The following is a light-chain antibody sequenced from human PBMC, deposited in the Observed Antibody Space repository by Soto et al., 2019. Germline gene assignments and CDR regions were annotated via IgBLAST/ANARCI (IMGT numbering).Light chain of an antibody. Sequence: QSVLTQPRSVSGSPGQSVTISCTGTGSGLGHYNYVPWYQYHPGKAPKLIIFDVSERPAGVPDRSSGSKSANTASLTISGLQAEDEADYYCSSYAGSYVYVFGTGTKVTVL. CDR2: DVS. CDR1: GSGLGHYNY. CDR3: SSYAGSYVYV. J-gene: IGLJ1*01. V-gene: IGLV2-11*01.